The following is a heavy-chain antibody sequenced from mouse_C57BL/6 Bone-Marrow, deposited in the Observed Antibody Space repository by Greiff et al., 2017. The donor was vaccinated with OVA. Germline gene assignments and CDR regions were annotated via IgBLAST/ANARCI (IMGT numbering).Heavy chain of an antibody. Sequence: EVQGVESGGGLVKPGGSLKLSCAASGFTFSSYAMSWVRQTPEKRLEWVATISDGGSYTYYPDTVQGRFTISRDNAKNNLYLQMSQLKSEDTAMYYWASHYGSSYYWYFDVWGTGTTVTVSS. CDR3: ASHYGSSYYWYFDV. V-gene: IGHV5-4*01. D-gene: IGHD1-1*01. CDR2: ISDGGSYT. CDR1: GFTFSSYA. J-gene: IGHJ1*03.